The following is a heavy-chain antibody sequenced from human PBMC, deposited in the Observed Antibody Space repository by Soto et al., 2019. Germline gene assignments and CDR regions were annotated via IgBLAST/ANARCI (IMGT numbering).Heavy chain of an antibody. CDR2: ISYDGSNK. J-gene: IGHJ4*02. D-gene: IGHD3-9*01. CDR3: ARDEVAILSGYQQIDY. Sequence: PGGSLRLSCAASGFTFSSYGMHWVRQAPGKGLEWVAVISYDGSNKYYADSVKGRFTISRDNSKNTLYLQMNSLRAEDTAVYYCARDEVAILSGYQQIDYWGQGTLVTVSS. CDR1: GFTFSSYG. V-gene: IGHV3-30*03.